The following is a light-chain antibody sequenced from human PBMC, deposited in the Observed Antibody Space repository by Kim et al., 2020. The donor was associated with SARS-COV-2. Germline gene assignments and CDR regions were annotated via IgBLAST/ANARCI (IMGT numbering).Light chain of an antibody. J-gene: IGKJ4*01. CDR3: HQQTKWAPAPS. CDR2: DAA. Sequence: AGEGANPSCRGSQSVGISLAWYRHTRGQPPRLLIYDAAIRATGIPDRVRGSGSGTDFTLTIGSLEFEDVAVDYCHQQTKWAPAPSFGGGTKVDIK. V-gene: IGKV3-11*01. CDR1: QSVGIS.